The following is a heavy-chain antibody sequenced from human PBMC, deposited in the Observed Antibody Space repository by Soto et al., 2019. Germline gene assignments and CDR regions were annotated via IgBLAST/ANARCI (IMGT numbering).Heavy chain of an antibody. CDR1: GYTFTSYA. CDR3: ARCFSGGDAAWFDP. D-gene: IGHD2-21*02. CDR2: INAGNGHT. V-gene: IGHV1-3*01. Sequence: QVQLVQSGAEVKKTGASVKVSCKASGYTFTSYAMHWVRQAPGQRLEWMGWINAGNGHTKYSQKFQGRVTITSDTSASTAYMEMSSLRSEDTAVYYCARCFSGGDAAWFDPWGQVTLGTVSS. J-gene: IGHJ5*02.